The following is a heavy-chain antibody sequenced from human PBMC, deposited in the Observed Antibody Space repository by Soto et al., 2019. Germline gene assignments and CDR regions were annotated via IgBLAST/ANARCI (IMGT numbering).Heavy chain of an antibody. V-gene: IGHV4-59*01. CDR2: TFYAGST. CDR3: ATALGGGVMDV. CDR1: GVSLGTNH. Sequence: PSETLSLTCNISGVSLGTNHCAWVRQSPGRGLEWIASTFYAGSTTYNPALKSRVSISVDTPKKMYSLKLTSVTAADTGIYYCATALGGGVMDVWGRGTTVT. J-gene: IGHJ6*02. D-gene: IGHD3-16*01.